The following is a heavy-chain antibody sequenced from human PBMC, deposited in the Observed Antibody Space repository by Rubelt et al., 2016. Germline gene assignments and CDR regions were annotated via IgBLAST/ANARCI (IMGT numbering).Heavy chain of an antibody. D-gene: IGHD4-17*01. CDR2: ISGNGRST. CDR3: ARDITVTSLRGRSVDYAMDV. Sequence: KSQRGGLEWVSLISGNGRSTYDADSVKGRFTISRDNSRNMLYLQMNNLRAEDTAVYSCARDITVTSLRGRSVDYAMDVWGQGTTVTVSS. J-gene: IGHJ6*02. V-gene: IGHV3-23*01.